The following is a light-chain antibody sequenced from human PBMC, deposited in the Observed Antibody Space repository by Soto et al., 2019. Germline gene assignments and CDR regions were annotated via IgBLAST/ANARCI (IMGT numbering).Light chain of an antibody. CDR2: DVS. V-gene: IGLV2-14*01. CDR3: SSYTSSYTPV. CDR1: SSDVGGYNY. Sequence: QSVLTQPVSVSGSPGQSITISCTGTSSDVGGYNYVSWYQQHPGKAPKLMIYDVSNRPSGVSNRFSGSKSGNTASLTISGLQAEDEADYYCSSYTSSYTPVFGGGTKLTVL. J-gene: IGLJ2*01.